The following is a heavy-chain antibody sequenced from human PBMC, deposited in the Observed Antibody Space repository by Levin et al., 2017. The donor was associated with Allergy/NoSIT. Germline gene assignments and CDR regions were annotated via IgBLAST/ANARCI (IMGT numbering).Heavy chain of an antibody. D-gene: IGHD2-8*01. Sequence: ASVKVSCKASGYTFTGYYMHWVRQAPGQGLEWMGWINPNSGGTNYAQKFQGRVTMTRDTSISTAYMELSRLRSDDTAVYYCARADGVLMVYAMDYWGQGTLVTVSS. CDR3: ARADGVLMVYAMDY. V-gene: IGHV1-2*02. CDR1: GYTFTGYY. CDR2: INPNSGGT. J-gene: IGHJ4*02.